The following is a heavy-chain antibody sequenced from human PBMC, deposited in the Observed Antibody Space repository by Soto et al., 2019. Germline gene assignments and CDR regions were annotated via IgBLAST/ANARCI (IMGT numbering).Heavy chain of an antibody. Sequence: ASVKVSCKASGGTFSSYTISWVRQAPGQGLEWMGRIIPILGIANYAQKFQGRVTITADKSTSTAYMELSSLRSEDTAVYYCARDREDGSGSYHSLWGQGTLVTVSS. D-gene: IGHD3-10*01. V-gene: IGHV1-69*04. CDR1: GGTFSSYT. CDR2: IIPILGIA. CDR3: ARDREDGSGSYHSL. J-gene: IGHJ4*02.